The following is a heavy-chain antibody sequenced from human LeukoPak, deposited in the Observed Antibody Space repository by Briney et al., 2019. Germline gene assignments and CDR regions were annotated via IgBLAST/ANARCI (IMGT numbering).Heavy chain of an antibody. J-gene: IGHJ4*02. V-gene: IGHV4-4*02. CDR2: IYHSGST. D-gene: IGHD3-10*01. CDR3: ARGGAGSGSYYDN. Sequence: SETLSLTCAVSGGSISSSNWWSWVRQPPGKGLEWIGEIYHSGSTYYNPSLKSRVTISVDRSKNQFSLKPSSVTAADTAVYYCARGGAGSGSYYDNWGQGTLVTVSS. CDR1: GGSISSSNW.